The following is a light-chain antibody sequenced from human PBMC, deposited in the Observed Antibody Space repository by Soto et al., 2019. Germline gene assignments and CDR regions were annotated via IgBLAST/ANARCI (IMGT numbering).Light chain of an antibody. CDR2: DAS. Sequence: EIVLTQSPATLSLSPGERATLSCRASQSVSSYLAWYQQKPGQPPRLLIYDASNRATCFPARFSGSGSGTDFTLTISSLEPEDFAVDYCQQRSNWPITFGQGTRLEIK. CDR3: QQRSNWPIT. V-gene: IGKV3-11*01. CDR1: QSVSSY. J-gene: IGKJ5*01.